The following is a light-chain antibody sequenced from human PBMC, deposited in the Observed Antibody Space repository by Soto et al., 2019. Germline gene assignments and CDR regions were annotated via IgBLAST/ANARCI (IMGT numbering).Light chain of an antibody. J-gene: IGLJ2*01. Sequence: QSALTQPASVSGSPGHSITIACTGISTDVENYNFVSWYQQHPGKVPKLIIYEDSKRPSGISDRFSGSKSGTSATLGITGLQTGDEADYYCGTWDSSLDAVVFGGGTQLTIL. CDR1: STDVENYNF. CDR2: EDS. V-gene: IGLV2-14*02. CDR3: GTWDSSLDAVV.